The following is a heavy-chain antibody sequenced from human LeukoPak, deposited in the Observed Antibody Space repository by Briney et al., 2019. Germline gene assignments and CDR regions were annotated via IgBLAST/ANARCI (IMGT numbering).Heavy chain of an antibody. CDR3: VSSSGWYSFDY. CDR1: GGSISSGDYY. V-gene: IGHV4-30-4*08. J-gene: IGHJ4*02. Sequence: PSQTLSLTCTVSGGSISSGDYYWGWIRQPPGKGLEWTGYMYYRVSTYYNPSLKSRVTISVDTSKNQVSLRLRSVTAADTAIYYCVSSSGWYSFDYWGRGTQVTVSS. CDR2: MYYRVST. D-gene: IGHD6-19*01.